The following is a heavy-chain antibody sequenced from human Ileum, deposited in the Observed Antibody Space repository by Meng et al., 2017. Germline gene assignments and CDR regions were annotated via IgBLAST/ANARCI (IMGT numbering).Heavy chain of an antibody. CDR2: TYYRSKWFN. V-gene: IGHV6-1*01. CDR3: ARGGGSYYHFDY. D-gene: IGHD1-26*01. J-gene: IGHJ4*02. CDR1: GDSVSSNSAA. Sequence: QVQLQQAGPGLVKPSQTLSRTCAISGDSVSSNSAAWNWIRQSPSRGLEWLGRTYYRSKWFNEYAVSVKSRITINPDTSENQFSLQLNSVTPEDAAVYYCARGGGSYYHFDYWGQGTLVPSPQ.